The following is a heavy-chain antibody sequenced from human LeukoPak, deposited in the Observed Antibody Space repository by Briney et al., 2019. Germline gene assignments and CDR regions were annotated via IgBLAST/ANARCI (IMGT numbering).Heavy chain of an antibody. D-gene: IGHD6-19*01. J-gene: IGHJ4*02. CDR2: ISYDGYNK. CDR3: ARVFYVVQWLSPAGDY. CDR1: GFTFSSYG. Sequence: GGSLRLSCAASGFTFSSYGMHWVRQAPGKGLEWVAIISYDGYNKYYADSVKGRFSISRDNSKNTLYLQMNSLRPEDTAVYYCARVFYVVQWLSPAGDYWGQGTLVTVSA. V-gene: IGHV3-30*03.